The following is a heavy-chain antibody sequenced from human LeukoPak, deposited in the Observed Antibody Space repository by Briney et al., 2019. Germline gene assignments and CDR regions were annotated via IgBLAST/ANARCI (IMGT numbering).Heavy chain of an antibody. CDR2: INPNSGGT. J-gene: IGHJ3*02. D-gene: IGHD2-2*02. CDR1: GYTFTGYY. CDR3: ARGGPYCSSTSCHSPPFDI. V-gene: IGHV1-2*02. Sequence: ASVKVSCKASGYTFTGYYMHWVRQAPGQGLEWMGWINPNSGGTNYAQKFQGRVTMTRDTSISTAYMELSRLRSDDTAVYYCARGGPYCSSTSCHSPPFDIWGQGTMVTVSS.